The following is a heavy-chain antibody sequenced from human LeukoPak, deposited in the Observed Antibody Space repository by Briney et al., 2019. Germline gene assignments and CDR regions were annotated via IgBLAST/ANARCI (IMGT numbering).Heavy chain of an antibody. D-gene: IGHD1-1*01. V-gene: IGHV4-59*08. CDR1: GGSISSYY. CDR2: IYYSGST. CDR3: ARHSDWNDVGWFDP. J-gene: IGHJ5*02. Sequence: SETLSLTCTVSGGSISSYYWSWIRQPPGKGLEWIGYIYYSGSTNYNPSLKSRVTISVDTSKNQFSLKLSSVTAADTAVYYCARHSDWNDVGWFDPWGQGTLVTVSS.